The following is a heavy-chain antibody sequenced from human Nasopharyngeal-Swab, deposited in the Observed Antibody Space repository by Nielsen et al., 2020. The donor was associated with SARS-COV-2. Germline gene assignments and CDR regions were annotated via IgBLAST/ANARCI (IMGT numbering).Heavy chain of an antibody. CDR1: GLGFSNYE. V-gene: IGHV3-48*03. CDR3: ARDLRPTVTAFGR. CDR2: ISTTTATI. Sequence: GESLKISCAASGLGFSNYEMNWVRQAPGKGLEWISYISTTTATIYYADSVKGRFTISRDNAKNLLFLHMNDLRAEDTAIYYCARDLRPTVTAFGRWGQGTLVTVSS. J-gene: IGHJ5*02. D-gene: IGHD4-17*01.